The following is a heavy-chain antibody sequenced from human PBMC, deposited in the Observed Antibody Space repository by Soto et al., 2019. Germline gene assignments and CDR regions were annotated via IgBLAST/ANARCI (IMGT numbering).Heavy chain of an antibody. D-gene: IGHD3-3*01. CDR1: SGSISSSNW. V-gene: IGHV4-4*02. J-gene: IGHJ5*02. CDR3: ARVAVTITIFGVAPRGWFDP. Sequence: PSETLSLTCAVSSGSISSSNWWSWVRQPPGKGLEWIGEIYHSGSTNYNPSLKSRVTISVDKSKNQFSLKLSSVTAADTAVYYCARVAVTITIFGVAPRGWFDPWGQGTLVTVSS. CDR2: IYHSGST.